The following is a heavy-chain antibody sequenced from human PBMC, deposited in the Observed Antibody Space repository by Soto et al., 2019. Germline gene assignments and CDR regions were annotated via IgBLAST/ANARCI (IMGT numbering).Heavy chain of an antibody. Sequence: EVQLVESGGGLVQPGGSVRLSCAASGFTFSSYWMSWVRQAPGKGLEWVANIKQDGSEKYYVDSVKGRFTISRDNAKNSLYLQMNSLRAEDTAVYYCARGPDGSGTYYNNYWGQGTLVTVSS. CDR2: IKQDGSEK. J-gene: IGHJ4*02. CDR1: GFTFSSYW. D-gene: IGHD3-10*01. V-gene: IGHV3-7*04. CDR3: ARGPDGSGTYYNNY.